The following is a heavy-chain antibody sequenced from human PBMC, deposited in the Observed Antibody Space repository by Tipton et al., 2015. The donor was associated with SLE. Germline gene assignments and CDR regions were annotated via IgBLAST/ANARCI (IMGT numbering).Heavy chain of an antibody. CDR3: VRGPKDV. CDR2: INHSGST. V-gene: IGHV4-34*01. CDR1: GESFSGYY. J-gene: IGHJ6*02. Sequence: TLSLTCAVYGESFSGYYWSWIRQPPGKGLEWIGEINHSGSTNYNPSLKSRVTISVDTSKNQFSLKLSSVTAADTAVYYCVRGPKDVWGQGTTVTVSS.